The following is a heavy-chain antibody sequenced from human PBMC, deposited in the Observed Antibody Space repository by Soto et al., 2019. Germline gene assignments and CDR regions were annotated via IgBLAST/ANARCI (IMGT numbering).Heavy chain of an antibody. D-gene: IGHD3-10*01. Sequence: EVQLVESGGGLVKPGGSLRLSCAASGFTFSSYSMNWVRQAPGKGLEWVSSISSSSSYIYYADSVKGRFTISRDNAKNSLYRQMNSLRAEDTAVYYCARATHGSGGTQYWGQGTLVTVSS. CDR1: GFTFSSYS. CDR3: ARATHGSGGTQY. J-gene: IGHJ4*02. CDR2: ISSSSSYI. V-gene: IGHV3-21*01.